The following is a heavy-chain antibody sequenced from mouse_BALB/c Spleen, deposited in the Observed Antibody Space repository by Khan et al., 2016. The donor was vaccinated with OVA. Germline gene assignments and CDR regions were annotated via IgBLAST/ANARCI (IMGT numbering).Heavy chain of an antibody. CDR3: ARGGGGDRFAY. V-gene: IGHV1S137*01. CDR1: GYTFTDFT. CDR2: ISTYYGDV. Sequence: VQLQESGAELVRPGVSVKISCKGSGYTFTDFTMHWVKQSPTKSLEWIGVISTYYGDVTYNQKFKDKATMTVDKSSNTAYLVLARLTCEDSAISYCARGGGGDRFAYWGQGTLVTVSA. J-gene: IGHJ3*01.